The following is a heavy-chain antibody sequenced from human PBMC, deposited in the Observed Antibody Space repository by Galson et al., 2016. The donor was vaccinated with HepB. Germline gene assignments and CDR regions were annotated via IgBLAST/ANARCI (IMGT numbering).Heavy chain of an antibody. J-gene: IGHJ4*02. V-gene: IGHV1-46*01. CDR3: AREGRTRVPLDY. Sequence: SVKVSCKASRYTFTSYYMHWVRQAPGQGLEWMGIINPSDGTTRYAQKFKGRVTMTTDTSTSTGYMELSSLRSEDTAVYYCAREGRTRVPLDYWGQGTLVTVSS. CDR1: RYTFTSYY. D-gene: IGHD2-2*01. CDR2: INPSDGTT.